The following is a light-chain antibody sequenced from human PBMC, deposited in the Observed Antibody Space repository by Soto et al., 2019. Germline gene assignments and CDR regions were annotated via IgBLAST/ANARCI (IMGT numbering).Light chain of an antibody. CDR3: QQYNNWPRT. J-gene: IGKJ1*01. Sequence: EIVMTQSPGTLSVSPGERATLSCRASQSVSSNLAWYQQKPGQAPSLLSYGASTSATGIPARFSGSGSGTEFALTISSLQTEDFAVYYCQQYNNWPRTFGQGTKVEIK. CDR2: GAS. CDR1: QSVSSN. V-gene: IGKV3-15*01.